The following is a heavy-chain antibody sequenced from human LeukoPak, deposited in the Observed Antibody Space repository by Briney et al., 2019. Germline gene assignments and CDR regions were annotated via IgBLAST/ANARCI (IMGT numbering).Heavy chain of an antibody. CDR2: IYYSGST. V-gene: IGHV4-59*12. D-gene: IGHD6-25*01. CDR1: GGSISSYY. CDR3: AREEIAAVEQWFDP. Sequence: SETLSLTCTVSGGSISSYYWSWIRQPPGKGLEWIGYIYYSGSTNYNPSLKSRVTISVDTSKNQFSLKLSSVTAADTAVYYCAREEIAAVEQWFDPWGQGTLVTVSS. J-gene: IGHJ5*02.